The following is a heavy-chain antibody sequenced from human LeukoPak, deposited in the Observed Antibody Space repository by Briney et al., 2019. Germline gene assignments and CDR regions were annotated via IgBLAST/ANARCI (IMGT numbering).Heavy chain of an antibody. CDR3: ARGYCTTASCQFFLDF. Sequence: SVKVSCKASGGTFSSYAISWVRQAPGQGLEWMGGIIPIFGTANYAQKFQGRVTITADESTSTAYMELSSLRSEDTAVYYCARGYCTTASCQFFLDFWGQGTLVTVSS. D-gene: IGHD2-2*01. J-gene: IGHJ4*02. V-gene: IGHV1-69*13. CDR1: GGTFSSYA. CDR2: IIPIFGTA.